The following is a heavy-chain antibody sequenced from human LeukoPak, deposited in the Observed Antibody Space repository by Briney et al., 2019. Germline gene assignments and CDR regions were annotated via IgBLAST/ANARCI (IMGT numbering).Heavy chain of an antibody. CDR3: ARVSTDYYGSGSYYNVGDY. J-gene: IGHJ4*02. D-gene: IGHD3-10*01. Sequence: GGSPRLSCAASGFTFSSYSMNWVRQAPGKGLEWVSYISSSSSTIYYADSVKGRFTISRDNAKNSLYLQMNSLRAEDTAVYYCARVSTDYYGSGSYYNVGDYWGQGTLVTVSS. V-gene: IGHV3-48*01. CDR2: ISSSSSTI. CDR1: GFTFSSYS.